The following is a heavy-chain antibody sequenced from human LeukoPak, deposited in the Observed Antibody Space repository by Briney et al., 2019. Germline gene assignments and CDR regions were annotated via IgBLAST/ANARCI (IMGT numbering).Heavy chain of an antibody. CDR1: GYTFTGYY. V-gene: IGHV1-2*06. J-gene: IGHJ4*02. Sequence: ASVKVSCKASGYTFTGYYMHWVRQAPGQGLEWMGRINPNSGGTNYAQKFQGRVTMTRDTSISTAYMELSRLRSDDTAVYYCARPYTSLYYSTYQQPFDYWGQGTLVTVSS. CDR3: ARPYTSLYYSTYQQPFDY. D-gene: IGHD4-11*01. CDR2: INPNSGGT.